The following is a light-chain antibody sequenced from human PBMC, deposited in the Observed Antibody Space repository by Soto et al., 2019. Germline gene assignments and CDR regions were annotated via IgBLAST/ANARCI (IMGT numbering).Light chain of an antibody. CDR2: GAS. Sequence: EIVLAQSPATLSLSPGERATLSCRASQSVSSYLDWYQQKPGQAPRLLIYGASTRATGIPARFSGSGSGTEFTLTISSLQSEDFAVYYCHHYNNWPRTFGQGTKVDIK. J-gene: IGKJ1*01. CDR1: QSVSSY. V-gene: IGKV3-15*01. CDR3: HHYNNWPRT.